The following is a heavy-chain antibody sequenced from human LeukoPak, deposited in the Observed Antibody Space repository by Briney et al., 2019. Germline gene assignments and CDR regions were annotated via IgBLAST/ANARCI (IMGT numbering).Heavy chain of an antibody. Sequence: GGSLRLSCAASGFTFSSNWMHWVRQAPGKGLVWVSRIISNENSATYADSVKGRFTISRDNAKNTLYLQMNSLRAEDMAVYYCVRGGIASAFDIWGQGTMVTVSS. V-gene: IGHV3-74*01. D-gene: IGHD6-13*01. CDR3: VRGGIASAFDI. J-gene: IGHJ3*02. CDR1: GFTFSSNW. CDR2: IISNENSA.